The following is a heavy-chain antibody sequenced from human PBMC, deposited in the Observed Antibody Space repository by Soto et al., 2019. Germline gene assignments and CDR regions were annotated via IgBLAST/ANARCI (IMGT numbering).Heavy chain of an antibody. CDR1: GGSISSSSYY. CDR2: VYYSGNN. Sequence: PSETLSLTCTVSGGSISSSSYYWDWIRQPPGKGLEWIGNVYYSGNNHYNPSLNSRVTMSIDTSKNQFSLRLSSVTAADTAVYYCARHPRVGYTTRDEIFDIRGQGTMVTVSS. CDR3: ARHPRVGYTTRDEIFDI. D-gene: IGHD5-18*01. V-gene: IGHV4-39*01. J-gene: IGHJ3*02.